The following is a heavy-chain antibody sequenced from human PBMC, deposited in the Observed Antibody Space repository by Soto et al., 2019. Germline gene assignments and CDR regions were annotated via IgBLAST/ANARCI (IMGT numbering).Heavy chain of an antibody. Sequence: SVKLSCKASGGTFSSYAISWVRQAPGQGLEWMGGIIPIFGTANYAQKFQGRVTITADESTSTAYMELSSLRSEDTAVYYCARGEDYYDSSGYALNWFVSRCQGILVTVSS. CDR1: GGTFSSYA. CDR3: ARGEDYYDSSGYALNWFVS. V-gene: IGHV1-69*13. D-gene: IGHD3-22*01. CDR2: IIPIFGTA. J-gene: IGHJ5*01.